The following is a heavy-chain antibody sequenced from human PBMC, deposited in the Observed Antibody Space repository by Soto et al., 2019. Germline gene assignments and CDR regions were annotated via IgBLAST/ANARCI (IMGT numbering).Heavy chain of an antibody. J-gene: IGHJ4*02. CDR2: ISNSGSNI. V-gene: IGHV3-48*02. Sequence: EVQLVESGGGLVQPGGSLRLSCAASGFTFSSHSMNWVRQAPGKGLEWVSYISNSGSNIYYADSVKGRFTISRDNAKNSLYLQMNSLRDEDTAVYYCARDPYSSTTVTIFDYWGQGTLVTFSS. D-gene: IGHD4-17*01. CDR3: ARDPYSSTTVTIFDY. CDR1: GFTFSSHS.